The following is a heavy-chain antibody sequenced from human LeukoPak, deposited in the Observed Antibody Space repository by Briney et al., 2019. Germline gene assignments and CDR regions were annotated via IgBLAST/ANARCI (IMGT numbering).Heavy chain of an antibody. Sequence: GGSLRLTCAASGFTFSDYYMTWIRQAPGRGLEYVAYISGSGSSTHYADSVEGRFAVSRDNAKNSLSLQMNSLRAEDTAVYYCAREGMTTGLGAFDIWGQGTMVTVSS. V-gene: IGHV3-11*04. CDR3: AREGMTTGLGAFDI. CDR2: ISGSGSST. D-gene: IGHD4-17*01. J-gene: IGHJ3*02. CDR1: GFTFSDYY.